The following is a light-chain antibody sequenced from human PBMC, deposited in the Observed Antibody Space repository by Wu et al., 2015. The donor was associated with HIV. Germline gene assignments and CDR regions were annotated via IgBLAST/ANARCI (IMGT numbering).Light chain of an antibody. CDR3: QQSYT. J-gene: IGKJ2*01. V-gene: IGKV1-9*01. Sequence: DIQLTQSPSFLSASVGDRVTVTCRASQGISNSLVWYQQKPGKAPKLLIYDASTLHSGVPSRFSGSRSETEFTLTISSLQSEDFALYYCQQSYTFGQGTKLEIK. CDR2: DAS. CDR1: QGISNS.